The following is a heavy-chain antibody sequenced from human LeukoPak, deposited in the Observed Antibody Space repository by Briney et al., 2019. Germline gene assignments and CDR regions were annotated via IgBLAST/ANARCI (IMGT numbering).Heavy chain of an antibody. CDR3: ARGPDGHNYYGSGSYPIAYNY. D-gene: IGHD3-10*01. CDR1: GGSFSGYY. Sequence: SETLSLTCAVYGGSFSGYYWSWIRQPPGKGLEWIGEINHSGSANYNPSLKSRVTISVDTSKNQFSLKLSSVTATDTAVYYCARGPDGHNYYGSGSYPIAYNYWGQGTLVTVSS. CDR2: INHSGSA. J-gene: IGHJ4*02. V-gene: IGHV4-34*01.